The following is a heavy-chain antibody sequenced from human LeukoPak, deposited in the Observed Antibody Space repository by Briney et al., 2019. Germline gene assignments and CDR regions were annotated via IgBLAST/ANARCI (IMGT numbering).Heavy chain of an antibody. D-gene: IGHD3-22*01. CDR2: ISSSSSYI. V-gene: IGHV3-21*01. J-gene: IGHJ4*02. CDR3: ARDPDSSGYYYYREYYFDY. Sequence: PGGSLRLSCAASGFTFSTYAMNWVRQAPGKGLEWVSSISSSSSYIYYADSVKGRFTISRDNAKSSLYLQMNSLRAEDTAVYYCARDPDSSGYYYYREYYFDYWGQGTLVTVSS. CDR1: GFTFSTYA.